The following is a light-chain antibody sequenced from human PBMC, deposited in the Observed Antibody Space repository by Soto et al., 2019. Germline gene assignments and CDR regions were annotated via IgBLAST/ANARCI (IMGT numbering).Light chain of an antibody. CDR1: SSDVGGYNY. CDR3: SSYAGSDIFV. V-gene: IGLV2-8*01. Sequence: QAVVTQPPSASGSPGQSLTISCTGTSSDVGGYNYVFWYQQHPGKAPKLMIYEVNKRPSGVPDRFSGSKSGNTASLTVSGLQAEDEADYYCSSYAGSDIFVFGGGTKLTVL. CDR2: EVN. J-gene: IGLJ2*01.